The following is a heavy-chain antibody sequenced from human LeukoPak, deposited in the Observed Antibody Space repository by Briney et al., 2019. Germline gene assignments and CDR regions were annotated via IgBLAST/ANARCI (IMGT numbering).Heavy chain of an antibody. Sequence: GGSLRLSCAASGFTFSTYWMSWVRQAPGKGLEWVANIKQDGSEKYYVDSVKGRFTISRDNAKNSLYLQMNSLRAEDTAVYYCARDLYRIVVVPHYFDSWGRGTLVTVSS. CDR3: ARDLYRIVVVPHYFDS. J-gene: IGHJ4*02. D-gene: IGHD3-22*01. CDR1: GFTFSTYW. V-gene: IGHV3-7*01. CDR2: IKQDGSEK.